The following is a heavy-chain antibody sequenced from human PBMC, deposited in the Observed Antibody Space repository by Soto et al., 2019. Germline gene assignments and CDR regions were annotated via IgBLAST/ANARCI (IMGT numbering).Heavy chain of an antibody. J-gene: IGHJ6*03. CDR3: AREKTYYMDV. CDR1: GLTFSSSG. Sequence: GGSLRLSCAASGLTFSSSGMDWVRQAPGKGLEWVSSISSSSSYIYYTDSVKGRFTISRDNAKNSLYLQMNSLRAEDTAVYYCAREKTYYMDVWGKGTTVTVSS. V-gene: IGHV3-21*01. CDR2: ISSSSSYI.